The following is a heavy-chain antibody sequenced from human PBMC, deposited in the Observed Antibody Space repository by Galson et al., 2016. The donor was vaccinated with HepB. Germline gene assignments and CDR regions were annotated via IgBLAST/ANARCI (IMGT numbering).Heavy chain of an antibody. CDR1: GYTFTTYG. V-gene: IGHV1-18*01. CDR2: ITTVTGNT. Sequence: SVKVSCKASGYTFTTYGIGWVRQAPGQGLEWMGWITTVTGNTNYAQKFQGRVTMTTDTSTNTAYMELRSLRSDDTAVYYCARARDYYFYSMDVRGQGTTVTVSS. J-gene: IGHJ6*02. CDR3: ARARDYYFYSMDV.